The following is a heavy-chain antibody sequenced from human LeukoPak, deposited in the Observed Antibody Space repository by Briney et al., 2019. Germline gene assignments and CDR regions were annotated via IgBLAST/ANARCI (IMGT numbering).Heavy chain of an antibody. CDR2: IRYDGSNK. V-gene: IGHV3-30*02. CDR1: GFTFSGYS. D-gene: IGHD1-1*01. Sequence: GGSLRLSCAASGFTFSGYSMHWVRQAPGKGLEWVAFIRYDGSNKYYADSVKGRFTISRDNSKNTLYLQMNSLRAEDTAVYYCAKDTELESRTFDIWGQGTMVTVSS. J-gene: IGHJ3*02. CDR3: AKDTELESRTFDI.